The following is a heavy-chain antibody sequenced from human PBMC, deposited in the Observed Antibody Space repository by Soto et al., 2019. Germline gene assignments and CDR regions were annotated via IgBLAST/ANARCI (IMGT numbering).Heavy chain of an antibody. J-gene: IGHJ4*02. CDR2: SKNKADSYTT. V-gene: IGHV3-72*01. Sequence: EVQLVESGGGLVQPGGSLRLSCAASGFTFSDHYMDWVRQAPGKGLEWVGRSKNKADSYTTEYAASVKGRFTISRDGSKNSLCLQMNSLKTADTAVYYCTVWGSGNDFGAAWGQGILVTVSS. CDR3: TVWGSGNDFGAA. CDR1: GFTFSDHY. D-gene: IGHD3-10*01.